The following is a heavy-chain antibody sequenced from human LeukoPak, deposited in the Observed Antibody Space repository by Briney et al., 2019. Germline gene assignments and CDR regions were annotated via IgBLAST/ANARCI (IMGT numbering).Heavy chain of an antibody. J-gene: IGHJ5*02. CDR1: GGSFSGYY. Sequence: SETPSLTCAVYGGSFSGYYWSWIRQPPGKGLEWIGEINHSGSTNYNPSLKSRVTISVDTSKNQFSLKLSSVTAADTAVYYCARRSIAARPRWFDPWGQGTLVTVSS. V-gene: IGHV4-34*01. CDR2: INHSGST. D-gene: IGHD6-6*01. CDR3: ARRSIAARPRWFDP.